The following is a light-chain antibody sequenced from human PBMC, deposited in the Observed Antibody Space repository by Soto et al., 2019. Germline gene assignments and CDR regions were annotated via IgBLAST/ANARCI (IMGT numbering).Light chain of an antibody. J-gene: IGKJ5*01. V-gene: IGKV3-15*01. CDR2: RTS. Sequence: EIVMTQSPATLSVSPGERATLSFRASQSISSNLAWYQQKPGQAPRLLMFRTSSRATGFPARFSGSGSGTDFTLTISSLEAEDFAVYYCHQRSNWLDTFGQGTRLEIK. CDR3: HQRSNWLDT. CDR1: QSISSN.